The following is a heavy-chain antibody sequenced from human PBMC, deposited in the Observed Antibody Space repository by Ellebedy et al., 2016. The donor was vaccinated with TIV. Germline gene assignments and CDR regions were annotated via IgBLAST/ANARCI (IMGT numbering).Heavy chain of an antibody. V-gene: IGHV3-33*01. Sequence: GESLKISCAASGFTFSSYGMHWVRQAPGKGLDWVAVIWYDGSNKYYADSVKGRFTISRDNSKNTLYLQMNSLRAEETAVFYCARANTAMVRRNHMDVWGQGTTVTVSS. D-gene: IGHD5-18*01. CDR1: GFTFSSYG. CDR2: IWYDGSNK. CDR3: ARANTAMVRRNHMDV. J-gene: IGHJ6*02.